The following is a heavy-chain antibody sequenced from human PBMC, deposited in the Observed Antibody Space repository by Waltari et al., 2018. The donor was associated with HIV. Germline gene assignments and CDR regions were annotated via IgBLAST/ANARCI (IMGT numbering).Heavy chain of an antibody. CDR2: IYYSGSP. Sequence: QLQLQESGPGLVKPSETLSLTCTVSGGSISSSSYYWGWIRQPPGKGLEWIGSIYYSGSPSYNPSLKSRVTISVDTSKNQFSLKLSSVTAADTAVYYCARSRADYYGSGRRGTYYGMDVWGQGTTVTVSS. CDR1: GGSISSSSYY. V-gene: IGHV4-39*07. J-gene: IGHJ6*02. D-gene: IGHD3-10*01. CDR3: ARSRADYYGSGRRGTYYGMDV.